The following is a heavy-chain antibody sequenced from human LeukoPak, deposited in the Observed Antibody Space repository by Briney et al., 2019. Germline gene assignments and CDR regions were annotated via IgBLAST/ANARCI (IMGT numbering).Heavy chain of an antibody. CDR3: ARVRGGAHWEAFDY. CDR1: GFTFSSYS. CDR2: ISSSSSYI. J-gene: IGHJ4*02. D-gene: IGHD4/OR15-4a*01. V-gene: IGHV3-21*01. Sequence: GGSLRLSCAASGFTFSSYSMNWVRQAPGKGLEWVSSISSSSSYIYYADSVKGRFTISRDNAKNSLYLQMNSLRAEDTAVYYCARVRGGAHWEAFDYWGQGTLVTVSS.